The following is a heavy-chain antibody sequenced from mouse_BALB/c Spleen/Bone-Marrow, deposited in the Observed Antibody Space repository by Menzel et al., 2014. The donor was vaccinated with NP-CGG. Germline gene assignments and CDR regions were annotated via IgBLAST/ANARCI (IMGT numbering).Heavy chain of an antibody. CDR1: GYTFTDKW. Sequence: QVQLQQSGAEFVMPGASVKMSCKASGYTFTDKWMHWVKQRPGQGLEWIGAIDTSDSYINYNQKFKGKASLTVDASSSTAYMLRSSLTSDDSAVYYCARGGHDFSLDYWGQGTSVIVSS. V-gene: IGHV1-69*01. D-gene: IGHD2-4*01. J-gene: IGHJ4*01. CDR2: IDTSDSYI. CDR3: ARGGHDFSLDY.